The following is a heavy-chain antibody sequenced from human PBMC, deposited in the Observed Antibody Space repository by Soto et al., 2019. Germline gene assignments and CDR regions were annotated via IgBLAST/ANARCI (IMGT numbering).Heavy chain of an antibody. CDR2: IPYDGSNK. Sequence: QVQLVESGGGVVQPGGSLRLSCGASGFTFRSYAMHWVRQTPGKGLEWEAVIPYDGSNKHYADSVKGRFSISGDNAKNMLYLQMDSLSSEDTAVYYCVRSMIIVVRLIGLDYWGQGTLVTVSS. V-gene: IGHV3-30-3*01. J-gene: IGHJ4*02. D-gene: IGHD3-22*01. CDR3: VRSMIIVVRLIGLDY. CDR1: GFTFRSYA.